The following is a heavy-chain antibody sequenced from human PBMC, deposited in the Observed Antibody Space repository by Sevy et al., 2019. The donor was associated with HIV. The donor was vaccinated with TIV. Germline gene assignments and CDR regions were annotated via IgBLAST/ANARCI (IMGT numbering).Heavy chain of an antibody. CDR1: GFTFGDYC. V-gene: IGHV3-49*04. Sequence: GGSLRLSCTVSGFTFGDYCMSWVRQAPGKGLEWVAFLKSKAHGGTLDYAASEKGRFTTSRNDSKNIAHLQMNDLGTEDTAIYYCRRWKGAQSIFDYWGQGALVTVSS. J-gene: IGHJ4*02. D-gene: IGHD1-1*01. CDR2: LKSKAHGGTL. CDR3: RRWKGAQSIFDY.